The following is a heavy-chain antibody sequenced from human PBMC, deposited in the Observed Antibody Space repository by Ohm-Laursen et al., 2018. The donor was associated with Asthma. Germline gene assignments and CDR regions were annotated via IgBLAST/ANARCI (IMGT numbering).Heavy chain of an antibody. J-gene: IGHJ3*02. D-gene: IGHD3-10*01. V-gene: IGHV3-23*01. Sequence: SLRLSCAASGFTFSSYAMSWVRQAPGKGLEWVSAISGSGGSTYYADSVKGRFTISRDNSKNTLYLQMNSLGAEDTAVYYCAKDMVPSHGGSGSYSAFDIWGQGTMVTVSS. CDR3: AKDMVPSHGGSGSYSAFDI. CDR2: ISGSGGST. CDR1: GFTFSSYA.